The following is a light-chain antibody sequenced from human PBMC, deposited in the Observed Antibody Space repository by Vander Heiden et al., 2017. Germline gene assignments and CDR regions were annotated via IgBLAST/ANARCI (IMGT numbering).Light chain of an antibody. V-gene: IGLV2-14*01. Sequence: QSALTQPASVSGSPGQSITISCTGTSSDVGGYNYVSWYQQHPGKAPKRMIYEVSNRPSGVSNRFSGSKSGNTASLTISGLQAEDEADYYCSSYTSSSTLPVFGTGTKVTVL. J-gene: IGLJ1*01. CDR2: EVS. CDR1: SSDVGGYNY. CDR3: SSYTSSSTLPV.